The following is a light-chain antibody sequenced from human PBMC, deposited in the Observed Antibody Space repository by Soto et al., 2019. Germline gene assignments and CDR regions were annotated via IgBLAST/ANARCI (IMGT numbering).Light chain of an antibody. Sequence: QSALTQPPSASGSPGQSVTISCTGTSSDVGGYDYVSWYQQHPGKAPKLIIYEVTERPSGVPDRSSGSKSGNTASLTVSGLQSEDEANYYCSSYAGNDRLGVFGGGTKVTVL. CDR1: SSDVGGYDY. CDR2: EVT. CDR3: SSYAGNDRLGV. V-gene: IGLV2-8*01. J-gene: IGLJ2*01.